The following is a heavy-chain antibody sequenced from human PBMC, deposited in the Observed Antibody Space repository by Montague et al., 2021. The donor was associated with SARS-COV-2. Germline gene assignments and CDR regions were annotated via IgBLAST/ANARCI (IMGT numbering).Heavy chain of an antibody. CDR2: TYYRSKWYN. V-gene: IGHV6-1*01. D-gene: IGHD2-2*03. J-gene: IGHJ3*01. CDR1: GASLSSDSLS. Sequence: GASLSSDSLSWHWIRQSPSRGLEWLASTYYRSKWYNDSAPSVSGRATVKPDTSRNRFSLHLDSVTPEDTALYFCARKMDSSFDVWGKGTMVIVSS. CDR3: ARKMDSSFDV.